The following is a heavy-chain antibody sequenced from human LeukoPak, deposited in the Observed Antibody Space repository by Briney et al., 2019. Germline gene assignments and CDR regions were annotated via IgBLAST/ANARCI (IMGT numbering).Heavy chain of an antibody. D-gene: IGHD3-22*01. Sequence: GGSLRLSCAASGFSFSSHWMHWVRHVPGKGLVWVSRINQDGSNTFYADSVKGRFTTSRDNAKDTLYLQMNSLGVEDTAVYYCARVPSKGYDSSGYYYAFDIWGQGTMVTVSS. V-gene: IGHV3-74*01. J-gene: IGHJ3*02. CDR2: INQDGSNT. CDR1: GFSFSSHW. CDR3: ARVPSKGYDSSGYYYAFDI.